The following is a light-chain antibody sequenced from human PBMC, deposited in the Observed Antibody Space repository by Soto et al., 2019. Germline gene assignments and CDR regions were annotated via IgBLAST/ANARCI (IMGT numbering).Light chain of an antibody. CDR2: DVS. Sequence: QSALTQPRSVSGSPGQSVTISCTGTSSDVGGYNYVSWYQQHPGEAPKVMIYDVSKRPSGVPDRFSGSKSGNTASLTISGLQAEDEADYYCCSYTGTYTGVFGGGTKLTVL. CDR1: SSDVGGYNY. CDR3: CSYTGTYTGV. J-gene: IGLJ3*02. V-gene: IGLV2-11*01.